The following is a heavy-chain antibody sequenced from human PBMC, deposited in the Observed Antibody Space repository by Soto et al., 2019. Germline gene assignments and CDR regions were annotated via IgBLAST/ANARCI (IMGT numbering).Heavy chain of an antibody. Sequence: QVQLQESGPGLVRPSETLFLTCSVSGGSISDYQWNWIRQSPGKGLEWIGYIYYSGRTNYNPSLKSRVTISLDTSTKQFSLRLRSVTAADTAVYYCARMRGLGEISPYFDNWGQGTLVTVSS. CDR3: ARMRGLGEISPYFDN. J-gene: IGHJ4*02. CDR2: IYYSGRT. CDR1: GGSISDYQ. D-gene: IGHD3-16*02. V-gene: IGHV4-59*01.